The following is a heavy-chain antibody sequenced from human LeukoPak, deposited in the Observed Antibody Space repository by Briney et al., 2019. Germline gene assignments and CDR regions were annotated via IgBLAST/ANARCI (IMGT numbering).Heavy chain of an antibody. CDR3: ARANGWEPKSYYMDV. J-gene: IGHJ6*03. D-gene: IGHD1-26*01. CDR1: GGSISSYY. CDR2: IYYSGST. Sequence: SETLSLTCTVSGGSISSYYWSWIRQPPGKGLEWIGYIYYSGSTNYNPSLKSRVTISVDTSKNQFSLKLSSVTAADTAVYYCARANGWEPKSYYMDVWGKGTTVTISS. V-gene: IGHV4-59*01.